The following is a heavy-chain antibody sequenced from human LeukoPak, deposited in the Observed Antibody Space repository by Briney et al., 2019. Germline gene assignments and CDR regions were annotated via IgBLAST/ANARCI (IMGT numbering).Heavy chain of an antibody. V-gene: IGHV3-30*04. Sequence: GGSLRLSCAASGLTFSTYSMHWVRQAPGKGLEWVAVISYDGSTKYYADSVKGRFTISRDNSKNTLYLQMNSLRTEDTAVFYCARAGDYGSGTFRRRHFDYWGQGTLVTVSS. CDR3: ARAGDYGSGTFRRRHFDY. D-gene: IGHD3-10*01. CDR1: GLTFSTYS. J-gene: IGHJ4*02. CDR2: ISYDGSTK.